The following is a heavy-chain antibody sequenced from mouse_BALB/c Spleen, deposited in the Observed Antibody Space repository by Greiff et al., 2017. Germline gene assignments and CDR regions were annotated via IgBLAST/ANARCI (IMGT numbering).Heavy chain of an antibody. CDR3: ARRRNYGAMDY. CDR1: GYTFTDYA. Sequence: QVQLQQSGAELVRPGVSVKISCKGSGYTFTDYAMHWVKQSHAKSLEWIGVISTYYGDASYNQKFKGKATMTVDKSSSTAYMELARLTSEDSAIYSCARRRNYGAMDYWGQGTSVTVSS. CDR2: ISTYYGDA. D-gene: IGHD2-1*01. J-gene: IGHJ4*01. V-gene: IGHV1S137*01.